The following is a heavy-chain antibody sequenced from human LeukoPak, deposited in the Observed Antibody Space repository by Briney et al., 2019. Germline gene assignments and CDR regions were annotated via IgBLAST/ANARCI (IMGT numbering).Heavy chain of an antibody. J-gene: IGHJ4*02. CDR3: ARDLRREYYYDSSGYYFHY. V-gene: IGHV1-18*01. Sequence: ASVKLSCKASGYTFTSYGISWVRQAPGQGLEWMGWISAYNGNTNYAQKLQGRVTMTTDTSTSTAYMELRSLRSDDTAVYYCARDLRREYYYDSSGYYFHYWGQGTLVTVSS. D-gene: IGHD3-22*01. CDR1: GYTFTSYG. CDR2: ISAYNGNT.